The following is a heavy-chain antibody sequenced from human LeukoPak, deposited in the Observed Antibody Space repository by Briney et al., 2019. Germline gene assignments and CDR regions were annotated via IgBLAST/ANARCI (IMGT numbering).Heavy chain of an antibody. CDR2: IYYSGST. CDR1: GGSISSGSYY. Sequence: SETLSLTCTVSGGSISSGSYYWTWIRQPPGKGLEWIGSIYYSGSTYYNPSLKSRVTISVDTSKNQFSLKLSSVTAADTAVYYCARADDRGIQLLFFDYWGQGTLVTVSS. D-gene: IGHD5-18*01. CDR3: ARADDRGIQLLFFDY. J-gene: IGHJ4*02. V-gene: IGHV4-39*07.